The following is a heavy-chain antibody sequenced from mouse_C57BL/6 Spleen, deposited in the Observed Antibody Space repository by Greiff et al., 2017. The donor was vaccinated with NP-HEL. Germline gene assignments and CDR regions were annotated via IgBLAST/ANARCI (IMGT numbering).Heavy chain of an antibody. CDR2: INPDYGTT. V-gene: IGHV1-39*01. D-gene: IGHD1-1*02. CDR1: GYSFTDYN. CDR3: ERDGGSSPYYYAMDY. Sequence: EVQLQQSGPELVKPGASVKISCKASGYSFTDYNMNWVKQSNGKSLEWIGVINPDYGTTSYNQKFKGKATLTVDQSSSTAYMQLNSLTSEDSAVYYCERDGGSSPYYYAMDYWGQGTSVTVSS. J-gene: IGHJ4*01.